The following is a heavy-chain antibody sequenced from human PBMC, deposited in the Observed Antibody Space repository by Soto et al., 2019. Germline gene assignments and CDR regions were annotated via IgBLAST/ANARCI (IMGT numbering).Heavy chain of an antibody. J-gene: IGHJ4*02. V-gene: IGHV3-33*01. CDR3: ASDNFGSGNYQGSTFDF. CDR1: GFIFSHYD. CDR2: IRYDGRYQ. Sequence: GGSLRLSCTTYGFIFSHYDMHWVRQAPGKGLDWVAVIRYDGRYQYYADSVKGRFTISRDNSKNTLYLQMNSLRAEDTAEYYCASDNFGSGNYQGSTFDFWGQGTLVTVSS. D-gene: IGHD3-10*01.